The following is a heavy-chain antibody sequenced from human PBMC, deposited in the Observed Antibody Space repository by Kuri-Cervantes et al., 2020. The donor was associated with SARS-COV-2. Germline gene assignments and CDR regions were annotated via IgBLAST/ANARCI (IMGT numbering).Heavy chain of an antibody. Sequence: GGSLRLSCAASGFSFSNYALSWVRQAPGRGLEWVAVVYSSDARTYYADSAKGRFSISRDNSKNTVYLQMNSLRVEDTAVYYCAKVVLAQNDFWSGYYTGWGQGTLVTVSS. CDR2: VYSSDART. J-gene: IGHJ4*02. CDR3: AKVVLAQNDFWSGYYTG. V-gene: IGHV3-23*05. CDR1: GFSFSNYA. D-gene: IGHD3-3*01.